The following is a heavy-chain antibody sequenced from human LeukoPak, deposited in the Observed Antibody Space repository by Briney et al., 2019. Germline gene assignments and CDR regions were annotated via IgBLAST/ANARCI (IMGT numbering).Heavy chain of an antibody. D-gene: IGHD3-3*01. Sequence: PGGSLRLSCAASGFTFSNASMSWVRQAPGKGLEWVGRIKSKTDGGTADYAAPVKGRFTISRDDSKNTLYLEMYSLKTEDTAMYYCLYFWSGSSLVDYWGQGTLVTVSS. CDR1: GFTFSNAS. V-gene: IGHV3-15*01. CDR3: LYFWSGSSLVDY. CDR2: IKSKTDGGTA. J-gene: IGHJ4*02.